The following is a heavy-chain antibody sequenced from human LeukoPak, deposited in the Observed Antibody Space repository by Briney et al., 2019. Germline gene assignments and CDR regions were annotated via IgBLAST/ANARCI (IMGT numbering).Heavy chain of an antibody. J-gene: IGHJ4*02. D-gene: IGHD3-10*01. Sequence: SETLSLTCTVSGDSIIGYYWSWIRQPPGKGLEWIGEINHSGSTNYNPSLKSRVTISVDTSKNQFSLKLSSVTAADTAVYYCARGFGVGDYWGQGTLVTVSS. CDR3: ARGFGVGDY. V-gene: IGHV4-34*01. CDR2: INHSGST. CDR1: GDSIIGYY.